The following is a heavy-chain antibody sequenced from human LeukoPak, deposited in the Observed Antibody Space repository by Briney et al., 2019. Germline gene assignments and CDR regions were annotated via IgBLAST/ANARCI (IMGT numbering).Heavy chain of an antibody. Sequence: SETLSLTCAVYGGSFSGCYWSWIRQPPGKGLEWIGEINHSGSTNYNPSLKSRVTISVDTSKNQFSLKLSSVTAADTAVYYCARARTHPRIAVAGPHRYFDLWGRGTLVTVSS. CDR2: INHSGST. V-gene: IGHV4-34*01. J-gene: IGHJ2*01. CDR1: GGSFSGCY. D-gene: IGHD6-19*01. CDR3: ARARTHPRIAVAGPHRYFDL.